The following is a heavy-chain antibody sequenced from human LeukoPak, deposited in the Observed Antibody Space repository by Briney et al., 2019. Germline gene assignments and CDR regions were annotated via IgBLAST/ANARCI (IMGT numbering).Heavy chain of an antibody. V-gene: IGHV5-51*01. J-gene: IGHJ4*02. Sequence: GESLKISCKGSGYSFTSYWIAWVRQMPGKGLEWMGIIYPGDSYTRYSASFQGQVTISADNSISTAYLQWSSLKASDTSMYYCASARTPYSNSLPFAYWGQGTLVTVSS. CDR1: GYSFTSYW. D-gene: IGHD4-11*01. CDR3: ASARTPYSNSLPFAY. CDR2: IYPGDSYT.